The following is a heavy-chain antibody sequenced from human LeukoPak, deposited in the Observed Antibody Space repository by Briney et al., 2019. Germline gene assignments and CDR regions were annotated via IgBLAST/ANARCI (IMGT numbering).Heavy chain of an antibody. J-gene: IGHJ4*02. V-gene: IGHV4-59*01. CDR2: IYYSGST. CDR3: ARAPGYSSSWHDY. Sequence: SETLSLTCTVSGGSISSYYWSWIRQPPGKGLEWIGYIYYSGSTNYSPSLKSRVTISVDTSKNQFSLKLSSVTAADTAVYYCARAPGYSSSWHDYWGQGTLVTVSS. CDR1: GGSISSYY. D-gene: IGHD6-13*01.